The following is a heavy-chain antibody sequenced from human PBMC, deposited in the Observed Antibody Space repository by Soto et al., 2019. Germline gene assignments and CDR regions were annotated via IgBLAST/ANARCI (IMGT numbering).Heavy chain of an antibody. V-gene: IGHV3-21*06. CDR1: GFTFGSFT. J-gene: IGHJ4*02. CDR3: ARDGLTFGGD. D-gene: IGHD3-16*01. Sequence: EVHLVEAGGGLVKPGESLTLSCAASGFTFGSFTLNWVRQAPGKGLEWVSSISSSSAYIYYAESVKGRFTISRDNARSTLYLQMNSLRLDETAVYFCARDGLTFGGDWGQGTLVAVS. CDR2: ISSSSAYI.